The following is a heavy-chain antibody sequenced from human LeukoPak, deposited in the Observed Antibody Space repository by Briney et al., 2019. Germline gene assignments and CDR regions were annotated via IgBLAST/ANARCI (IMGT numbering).Heavy chain of an antibody. Sequence: SETLSLTCTVSGGSISSYYWSWIRQPAGKGLEWIGRIYTSGSTNYNPSLKSRVTMSVDTSKNQFSLKLSSVTAADTAVYYCASSHHRYCSSTSCYYYYYMDVWGKGTTVTVSS. CDR3: ASSHHRYCSSTSCYYYYYMDV. CDR2: IYTSGST. D-gene: IGHD2-2*01. J-gene: IGHJ6*03. V-gene: IGHV4-4*07. CDR1: GGSISSYY.